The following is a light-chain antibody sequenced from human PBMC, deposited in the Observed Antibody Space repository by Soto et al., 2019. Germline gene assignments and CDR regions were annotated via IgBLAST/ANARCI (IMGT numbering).Light chain of an antibody. J-gene: IGKJ5*01. CDR2: GAS. V-gene: IGKV3-15*01. Sequence: EIAMTQSPATLSVSPGERATLSCRASQSVSSNLAWYQQKTGQAPRLLIYGASTSATGIPARFSGSGSGTEFTLTISSLQSKDFAVYYCQQYNNWPPITFGQGTRLEMK. CDR1: QSVSSN. CDR3: QQYNNWPPIT.